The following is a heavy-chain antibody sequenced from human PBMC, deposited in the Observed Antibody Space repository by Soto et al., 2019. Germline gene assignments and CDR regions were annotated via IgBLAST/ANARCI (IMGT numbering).Heavy chain of an antibody. CDR3: AQLNGNIAGGY. CDR2: ISGSGGST. Sequence: GGSLRLSCAASGFTFSSYVMSWVRQAPGKGLEWVSAISGSGGSTYYADSVKGRFTISRDNSKNTLYLQMNSLRAEDTAVYYCAQLNGNIAGGYWGQGTLVTVSS. D-gene: IGHD6-13*01. J-gene: IGHJ4*02. V-gene: IGHV3-23*01. CDR1: GFTFSSYV.